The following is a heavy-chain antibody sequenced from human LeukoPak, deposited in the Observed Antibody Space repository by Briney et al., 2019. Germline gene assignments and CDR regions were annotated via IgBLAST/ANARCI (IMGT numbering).Heavy chain of an antibody. J-gene: IGHJ4*02. CDR2: ISDDGSKK. Sequence: PGGSLRLSCAASGFTFSNYAMHWVRQAPGKGLEWVAVISDDGSKKYYADSVKGRFTISRDNSKKTLYLQMNSLRVEDTAVYYCARAKYYDFWSGYYNPFDYWGQGTLVTVSS. V-gene: IGHV3-30*04. CDR1: GFTFSNYA. D-gene: IGHD3-3*01. CDR3: ARAKYYDFWSGYYNPFDY.